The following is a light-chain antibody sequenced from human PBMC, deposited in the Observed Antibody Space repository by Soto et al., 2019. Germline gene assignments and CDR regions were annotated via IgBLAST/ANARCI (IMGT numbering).Light chain of an antibody. V-gene: IGLV1-51*01. CDR1: SSNIGNNY. CDR3: GTWDSSLSAVL. J-gene: IGLJ2*01. Sequence: QSVLTQPPSVSAAPGQKVTISCSGSSSNIGNNYVSWYQQLPGTAPKLLIYDNNKRPSGIPDRFSGSKSGTSATLGITGRQTGDEADYYCGTWDSSLSAVLFGGGTQLTVL. CDR2: DNN.